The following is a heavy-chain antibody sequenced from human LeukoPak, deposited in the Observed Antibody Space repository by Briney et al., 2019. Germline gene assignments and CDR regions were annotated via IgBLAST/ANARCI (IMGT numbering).Heavy chain of an antibody. J-gene: IGHJ6*02. CDR2: ISYDGSNK. V-gene: IGHV3-30*18. CDR3: AKDLYYYDSSGYPTDYYYGMDV. CDR1: GFTFSSYG. D-gene: IGHD3-22*01. Sequence: WGSLRLSCAASGFTFSSYGMHWVRQAPGKWLEWVAVISYDGSNKYYADSVKGRFTISRDNSKNTLYLQMNSLRAEDTAVYYCAKDLYYYDSSGYPTDYYYGMDVWGQGTTVTVSS.